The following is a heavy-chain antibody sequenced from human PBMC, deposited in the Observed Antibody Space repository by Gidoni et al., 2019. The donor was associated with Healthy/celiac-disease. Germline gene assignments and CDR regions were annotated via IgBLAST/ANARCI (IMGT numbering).Heavy chain of an antibody. Sequence: EVQLLESGGGLVQPGGSLRLSCAASGFPFSSYSMSWVRQAPGKGLGWVSAISGSGGSTYYADSVKGRFTISRDNSKNTLYLQMNSLRAEDTAVYYCAKDSISYIVGATVSFDIWGQGTMVTVSS. CDR2: ISGSGGST. CDR3: AKDSISYIVGATVSFDI. D-gene: IGHD1-26*01. CDR1: GFPFSSYS. J-gene: IGHJ3*02. V-gene: IGHV3-23*01.